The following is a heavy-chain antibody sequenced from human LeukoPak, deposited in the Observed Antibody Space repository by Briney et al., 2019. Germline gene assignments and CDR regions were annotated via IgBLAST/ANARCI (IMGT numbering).Heavy chain of an antibody. CDR1: GFTLCNAW. J-gene: IGHJ4*02. D-gene: IGHD3-22*01. CDR2: IKSKADGRTT. CDR3: TKPYYDSSGYYYVGDY. V-gene: IGHV3-15*01. Sequence: PGGSLRCYSAAYGFTLCNAWMSRLRQAPGQGREWVSRIKSKADGRTTDYAAPVKGRFTISRDDSKNTLYLQMNSGKTEDTAVYYCTKPYYDSSGYYYVGDYWGQGTLVTVSS.